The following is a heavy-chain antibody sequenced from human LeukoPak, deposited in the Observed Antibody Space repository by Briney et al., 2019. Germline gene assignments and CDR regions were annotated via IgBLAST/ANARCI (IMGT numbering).Heavy chain of an antibody. CDR1: GGSFSGYY. D-gene: IGHD3-10*01. CDR3: ARGRRAMVREGNWFDP. V-gene: IGHV4-34*01. J-gene: IGHJ5*02. Sequence: SETLSLSCAVYGGSFSGYYWSWIRQPSGKGLEWIGEINHSGSTNYNPSLKSRVTISVDTSKNQFSLKLSSVTAADTAVYYCARGRRAMVREGNWFDPWGQGTLVTVSS. CDR2: INHSGST.